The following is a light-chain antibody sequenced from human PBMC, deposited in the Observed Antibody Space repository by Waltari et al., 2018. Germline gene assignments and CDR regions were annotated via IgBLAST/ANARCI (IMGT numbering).Light chain of an antibody. J-gene: IGKJ4*01. CDR1: QTVTSNC. Sequence: IVLTQTPGTLSLSPGEGDTLFCRASQTVTSNCLAWYQFKPGQATRLLIYGASNRATGIPDRFSGSGSGTEFTLTINSLEPEDSAVYFCQQYGSSVTFGGGTKVEI. CDR3: QQYGSSVT. CDR2: GAS. V-gene: IGKV3-20*01.